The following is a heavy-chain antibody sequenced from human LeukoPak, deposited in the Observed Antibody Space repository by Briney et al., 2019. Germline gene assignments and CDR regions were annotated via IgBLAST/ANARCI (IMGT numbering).Heavy chain of an antibody. Sequence: GSLRLSCAASGFTFINYAMNWVRQAPGEGLDWVGRIASKTDGGATDYAAPVKGRFTISRDDSKNTLNLQMNSLKTEDTAVYYCTTGIRGDWGQGTLVTVSS. D-gene: IGHD3-10*01. CDR3: TTGIRGD. CDR1: GFTFINYA. CDR2: IASKTDGGAT. J-gene: IGHJ4*02. V-gene: IGHV3-15*04.